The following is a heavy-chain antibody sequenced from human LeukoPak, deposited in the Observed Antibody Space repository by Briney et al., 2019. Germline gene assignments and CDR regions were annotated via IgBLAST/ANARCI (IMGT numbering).Heavy chain of an antibody. Sequence: GGSLRLSCAASGFIVSNYCMGWVRQAPGKGLEWVAYIMQDASETYYVDSVRGRFSISRDNAKNSLFLQMTSLRAEDTAVYYCATDPSGPSDSSGWYYFDNWGQGTLVTVSS. CDR2: IMQDASET. V-gene: IGHV3-7*01. CDR1: GFIVSNYC. D-gene: IGHD6-19*01. CDR3: ATDPSGPSDSSGWYYFDN. J-gene: IGHJ4*02.